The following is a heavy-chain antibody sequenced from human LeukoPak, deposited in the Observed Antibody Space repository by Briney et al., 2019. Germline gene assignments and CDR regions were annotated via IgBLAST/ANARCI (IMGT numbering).Heavy chain of an antibody. V-gene: IGHV3-30*04. CDR2: TSYNGNNK. CDR3: ATRDNYYDSSGYYHVRALFDY. Sequence: GGSLRLSCVASGFTFSSYAMHWVRQAPGKGLEWVAGTSYNGNNKFYADSVKGRFSISRDNSKNTLYLQMDSLRAEDTAVYYCATRDNYYDSSGYYHVRALFDYWGQGALVTVSS. CDR1: GFTFSSYA. D-gene: IGHD3-22*01. J-gene: IGHJ4*02.